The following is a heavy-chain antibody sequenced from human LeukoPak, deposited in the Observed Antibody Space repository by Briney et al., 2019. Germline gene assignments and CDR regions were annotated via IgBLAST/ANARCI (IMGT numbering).Heavy chain of an antibody. CDR2: LTAGGERT. V-gene: IGHV3-23*01. CDR3: AKDLGYSYGCSDY. J-gene: IGHJ4*02. Sequence: GGSLRLSCAASGFTLSSYAMSWVRQAPGKGLEWVSSLTAGGERTFYADSVKGRFTISRDNSKDTLYLQINSLRAEDTAVYYCAKDLGYSYGCSDYWGQGTLVTVSS. CDR1: GFTLSSYA. D-gene: IGHD5-18*01.